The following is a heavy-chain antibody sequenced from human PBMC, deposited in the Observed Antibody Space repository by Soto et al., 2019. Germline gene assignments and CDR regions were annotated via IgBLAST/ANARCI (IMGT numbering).Heavy chain of an antibody. Sequence: GASVKVSCKASGGTFSSYAISWVRQAPGQGLEWMGGIIPIFGTANYAQKFQGRVTITADESTSTAYVELSSLRSEDTAVYYCARFEVVVAATPGAFDIWGQGTMVTVSS. CDR3: ARFEVVVAATPGAFDI. CDR1: GGTFSSYA. CDR2: IIPIFGTA. V-gene: IGHV1-69*13. J-gene: IGHJ3*02. D-gene: IGHD2-15*01.